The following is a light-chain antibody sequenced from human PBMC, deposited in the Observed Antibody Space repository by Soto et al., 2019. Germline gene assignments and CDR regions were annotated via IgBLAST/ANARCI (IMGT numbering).Light chain of an antibody. J-gene: IGKJ1*01. Sequence: QMTQSPSSLSASVGEKIIITCRASRDVGSDVSWYQQKPGQAPKLLIYAASNLYTGVPSQFSGSRSGTEFTLTISSLQPEDFASYYCLQDYGDSWTFGQGTKVEIE. CDR1: RDVGSD. CDR3: LQDYGDSWT. CDR2: AAS. V-gene: IGKV1-6*01.